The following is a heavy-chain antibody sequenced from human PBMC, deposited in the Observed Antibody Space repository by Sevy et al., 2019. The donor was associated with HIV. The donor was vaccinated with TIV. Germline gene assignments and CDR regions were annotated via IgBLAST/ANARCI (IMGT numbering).Heavy chain of an antibody. CDR2: IKQDGSEK. J-gene: IGHJ3*02. CDR3: ASKGGSRPSYAFDT. Sequence: GGSLRLSCAASGFSFSWYWMSWVRQTPEKGLEWVANIKQDGSEKNYVDSVKGRFTISRDNAKNSLYLQMNSLRDEDMAVYYCASKGGSRPSYAFDTWGQGTMVTVSS. D-gene: IGHD3-10*01. CDR1: GFSFSWYW. V-gene: IGHV3-7*03.